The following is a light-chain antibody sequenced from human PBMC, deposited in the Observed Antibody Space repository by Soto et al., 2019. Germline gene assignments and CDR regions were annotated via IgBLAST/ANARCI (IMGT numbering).Light chain of an antibody. CDR1: QSVSSRY. V-gene: IGKV3-20*01. CDR3: QQYGTAPWWT. CDR2: GAS. Sequence: EIVLTQSPGTLSLSPGERATLSCRASQSVSSRYLAWYQQKPGQAPRLLIYGASSRATGIPDRFSGSGSGTDFTLTISRLEHEDVAVYYCQQYGTAPWWTFGQGTKVEIK. J-gene: IGKJ1*01.